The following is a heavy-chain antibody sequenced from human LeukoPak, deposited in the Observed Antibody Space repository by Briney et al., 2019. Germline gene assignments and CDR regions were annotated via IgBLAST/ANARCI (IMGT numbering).Heavy chain of an antibody. Sequence: SETLSLTCTVSGGSISSYYRSWIRQPAGKGLEWIGRIYTSGSTNYNPSLKSRVTMPVDTSKNQFSLKLSSVTAADTAVYYCARDRAGGYSGHRNYYYMDVWGKGTTVTVSS. D-gene: IGHD5-12*01. CDR3: ARDRAGGYSGHRNYYYMDV. V-gene: IGHV4-4*07. CDR2: IYTSGST. CDR1: GGSISSYY. J-gene: IGHJ6*03.